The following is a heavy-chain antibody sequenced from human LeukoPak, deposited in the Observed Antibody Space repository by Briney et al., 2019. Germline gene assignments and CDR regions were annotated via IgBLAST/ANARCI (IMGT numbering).Heavy chain of an antibody. CDR3: AKNYGSGSYLGDY. J-gene: IGHJ4*02. V-gene: IGHV3-30*18. CDR2: ISYDGSNK. Sequence: PGGSLRLSCAASGFTFSSYGMHWVRQAPGKGLEWVAVISYDGSNKYYADSVKGRFTISRDNSKNTLYLQMNSLRAEDTAVYYRAKNYGSGSYLGDYWGQGTLVTVSS. CDR1: GFTFSSYG. D-gene: IGHD3-10*01.